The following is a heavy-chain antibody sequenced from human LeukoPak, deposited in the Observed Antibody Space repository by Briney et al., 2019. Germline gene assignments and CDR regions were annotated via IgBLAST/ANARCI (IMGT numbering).Heavy chain of an antibody. J-gene: IGHJ6*02. V-gene: IGHV6-1*01. CDR3: ARRRHANNGVDV. CDR1: GDSVSTTTSI. Sequence: SQTLSLTCAISGDSVSTTTSIWNWIRQSPSRGLEWLGRTYYRSKWNYDYADSVKSRIAISPDTSENQFSLQLQFVTPKDSAVYYCARRRHANNGVDVWGQGTTVTVSS. CDR2: TYYRSKWNY.